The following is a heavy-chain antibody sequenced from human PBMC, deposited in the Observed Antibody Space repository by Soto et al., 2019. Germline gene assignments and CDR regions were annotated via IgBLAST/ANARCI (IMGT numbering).Heavy chain of an antibody. V-gene: IGHV1-8*01. CDR3: ARGITGILTGSLGY. CDR2: MNPNSGNT. Sequence: QVQLVQSGAEVKKPGASVKVSCKASGYTFTSYDINWVRQATGQGLVWMGWMNPNSGNTGYAQKVQGRVTMTRNTSISTAYMELSGLRSEDTAVYYWARGITGILTGSLGYWGQGTLVTVSS. D-gene: IGHD3-9*01. CDR1: GYTFTSYD. J-gene: IGHJ4*02.